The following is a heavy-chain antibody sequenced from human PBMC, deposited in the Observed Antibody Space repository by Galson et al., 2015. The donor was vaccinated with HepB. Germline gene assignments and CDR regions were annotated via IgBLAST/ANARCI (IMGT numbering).Heavy chain of an antibody. V-gene: IGHV5-51*01. D-gene: IGHD6-25*01. Sequence: QSGAEVKEAGESLRISCKGSGYSFSGYWISWVRQMPGKGLEWMGFIYPDNSDTRYSPSFQCQVTFSADKSISTAYLQWNSLKAPDTAMYYGARYGGETLAANWFDYWGQGTLVTVSS. CDR3: ARYGGETLAANWFDY. CDR1: GYSFSGYW. CDR2: IYPDNSDT. J-gene: IGHJ4*02.